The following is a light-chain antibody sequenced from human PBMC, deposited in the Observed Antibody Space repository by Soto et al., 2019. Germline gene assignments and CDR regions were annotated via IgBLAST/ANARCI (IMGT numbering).Light chain of an antibody. CDR3: GTWDSSLSAVV. V-gene: IGLV1-51*01. J-gene: IGLJ2*01. Sequence: QSVLTQPPSVSAAPGQKVTISCSGSSSNIGNNYVSWYQQFPETAPKLLIYDNNKRPSGIPDRFSGSKSCTSATLDITGLQTGDEADYYCGTWDSSLSAVVFGGGTQLTVL. CDR2: DNN. CDR1: SSNIGNNY.